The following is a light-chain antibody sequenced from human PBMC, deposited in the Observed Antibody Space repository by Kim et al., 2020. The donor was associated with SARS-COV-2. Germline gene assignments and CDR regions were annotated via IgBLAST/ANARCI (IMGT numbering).Light chain of an antibody. CDR2: YKSDSEE. J-gene: IGLJ2*01. CDR3: AVWYSESVI. Sequence: QPVVTQPTSLSASPGASVRFTCTLRSDINVGTYRMYWYQQKPGSPPRFLLRYKSDSEEDRASGVPSRFSGAKHISTNAGLLLISGVQSEDEADYFCAVWYSESVIFGGGTQLTVL. CDR1: SDINVGTYR. V-gene: IGLV5-39*01.